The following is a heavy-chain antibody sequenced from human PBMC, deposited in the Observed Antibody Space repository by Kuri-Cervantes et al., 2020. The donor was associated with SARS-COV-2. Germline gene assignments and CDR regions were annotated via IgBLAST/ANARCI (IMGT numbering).Heavy chain of an antibody. V-gene: IGHV1-2*02. CDR1: GYTFTDYY. CDR3: ARSPSAITNSYNYYYYMDV. Sequence: ASVKVSCKASGYTFTDYYIHWVRQAPGQGLEWMGWINVNNRATSYAQKFQGRVTMTGDTSVLTAYMELSSLRSDDTAVFYCARSPSAITNSYNYYYYMDVWGKGTAVTVSS. J-gene: IGHJ6*03. D-gene: IGHD2-2*01. CDR2: INVNNRAT.